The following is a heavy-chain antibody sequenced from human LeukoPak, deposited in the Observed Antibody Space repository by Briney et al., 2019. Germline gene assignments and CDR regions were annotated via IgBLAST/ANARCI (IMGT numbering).Heavy chain of an antibody. CDR1: GFTFSSYA. CDR3: ARNYLVPNYYYYGMDV. Sequence: GRSLRLSCAASGFTFSSYAMHWVRQAPGKGLEWVAVISYDGSNKYYADSVKGRFTISRDNSKNTLYLQMNSLRAEDTAVYYCARNYLVPNYYYYGMDVWGQGTTVTVSS. D-gene: IGHD2/OR15-2a*01. CDR2: ISYDGSNK. J-gene: IGHJ6*02. V-gene: IGHV3-30*04.